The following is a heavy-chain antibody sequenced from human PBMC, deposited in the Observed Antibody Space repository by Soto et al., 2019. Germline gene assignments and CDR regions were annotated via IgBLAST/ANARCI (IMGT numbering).Heavy chain of an antibody. D-gene: IGHD4-17*01. CDR3: ARKSTVTTCVDY. CDR1: GGSISSGGYY. J-gene: IGHJ4*02. CDR2: IYYSGST. V-gene: IGHV4-31*03. Sequence: QVQLQESGPGLVKPSQTLSLTCTVSGGSISSGGYYWSWIRQLPGKGLEWIGYIYYSGSTHYNPLLKGRITRSVETSKSQFSLKLSSVTAADTAVYYCARKSTVTTCVDYWGQGTLVTVSS.